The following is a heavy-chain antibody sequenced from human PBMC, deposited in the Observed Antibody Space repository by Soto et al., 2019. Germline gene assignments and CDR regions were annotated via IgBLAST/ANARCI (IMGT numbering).Heavy chain of an antibody. CDR2: RSGSSSTT. V-gene: IGHV3-23*01. CDR1: GLTFSNYA. D-gene: IGHD1-7*01. J-gene: IGHJ4*02. CDR3: AKNQERELPRVIDF. Sequence: GGSLRLSCATSGLTFSNYAMSWVRQAPGGGLEWVSSRSGSSSTTYYADSVRGRFTISRDRSKNTLYLQMSSLRAEDTALYYCAKNQERELPRVIDFWGQGTLVTVAS.